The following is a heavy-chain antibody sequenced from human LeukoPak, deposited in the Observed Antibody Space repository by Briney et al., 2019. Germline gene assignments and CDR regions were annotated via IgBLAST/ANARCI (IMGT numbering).Heavy chain of an antibody. CDR3: AREARRVDYTVSDY. J-gene: IGHJ4*02. CDR1: GFTFSSSA. D-gene: IGHD4-11*01. CDR2: ISNNGGYT. V-gene: IGHV3-23*01. Sequence: GGSLRLSCAASGFTFSSSAMSWVRQAPGKGLEWVSAISNNGGYTYYADSVQGRFTISRDNSKNTLYLQMSSLRAEDTAVYYCAREARRVDYTVSDYWGQGTLVTVSS.